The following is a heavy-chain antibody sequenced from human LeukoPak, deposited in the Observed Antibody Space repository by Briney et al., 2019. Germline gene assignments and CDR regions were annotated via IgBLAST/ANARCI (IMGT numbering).Heavy chain of an antibody. D-gene: IGHD3-16*01. CDR2: IYSGGTI. Sequence: PGGSLRLSCAASGFTVSSNYMSWVRQAPGKGLEWVSVIYSGGTIYYADSVKGRFTISRDNAKNSLYLQMNSLRAEDTAVYYCARDYAAAEYFQHWGQGTLVTVSS. J-gene: IGHJ1*01. V-gene: IGHV3-53*01. CDR1: GFTVSSNY. CDR3: ARDYAAAEYFQH.